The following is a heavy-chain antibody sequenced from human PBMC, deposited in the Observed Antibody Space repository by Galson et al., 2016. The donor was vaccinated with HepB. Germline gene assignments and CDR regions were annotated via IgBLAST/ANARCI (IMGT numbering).Heavy chain of an antibody. Sequence: LRLSCAASGFAFSSYAMHWVRQAPGKGLECVSAIDNNGDNIFYADSVKGRFTISRDSSKYTLYLQMSSLRPEDTAVYYCAKDQTESDFWSSYYSYFDYWGQGTLVTVSS. J-gene: IGHJ4*02. D-gene: IGHD3-3*01. CDR2: IDNNGDNI. CDR1: GFAFSSYA. V-gene: IGHV3-64D*06. CDR3: AKDQTESDFWSSYYSYFDY.